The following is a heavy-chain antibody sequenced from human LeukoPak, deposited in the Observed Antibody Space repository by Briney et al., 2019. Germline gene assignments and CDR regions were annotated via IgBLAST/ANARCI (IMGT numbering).Heavy chain of an antibody. J-gene: IGHJ6*02. V-gene: IGHV3-48*03. CDR2: ISSSGSTI. CDR1: GFTFSSYE. Sequence: GSLRLSCAASGFTFSSYEMNWVRQAPGKGLEWVSYISSSGSTIYYADSVKGRFTISRDNAKNSLYLQMNSLRAEDTAVYYCARDVLTPNSYGMDVCGQGTTVTVSS. CDR3: ARDVLTPNSYGMDV. D-gene: IGHD4-23*01.